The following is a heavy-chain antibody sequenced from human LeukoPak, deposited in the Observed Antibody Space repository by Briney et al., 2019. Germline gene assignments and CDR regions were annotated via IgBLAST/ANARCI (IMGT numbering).Heavy chain of an antibody. CDR1: GGSISSSNW. V-gene: IGHV4-4*02. J-gene: IGHJ4*02. CDR3: ARGTLYSGWSYYFDY. D-gene: IGHD6-19*01. Sequence: NPSETLSLTCAVSGGSISSSNWWSWVRQPPGKGLEWIGEIYHSGSTNYNPSLKSRVTISVDKSKNQFSLKLSSVTAADTAMYYCARGTLYSGWSYYFDYWGQGSQVTVSS. CDR2: IYHSGST.